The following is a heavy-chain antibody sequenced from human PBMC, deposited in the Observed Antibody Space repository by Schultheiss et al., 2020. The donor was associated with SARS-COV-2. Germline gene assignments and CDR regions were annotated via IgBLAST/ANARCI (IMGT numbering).Heavy chain of an antibody. CDR3: ARPARVGPVAGTPHLYY. Sequence: GESLKISCAASGFTFSSYALSWVRQAPGRGLEWVSGISGRGTDTDYTDSVKGRFTISRDNSKNTLSLQMNSLRAEDTAVYYCARPARVGPVAGTPHLYYWGQGTLVTVSS. CDR1: GFTFSSYA. J-gene: IGHJ4*02. D-gene: IGHD6-19*01. V-gene: IGHV3-23*01. CDR2: ISGRGTDT.